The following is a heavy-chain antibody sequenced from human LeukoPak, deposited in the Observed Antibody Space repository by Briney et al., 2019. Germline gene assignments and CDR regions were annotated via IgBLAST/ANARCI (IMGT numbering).Heavy chain of an antibody. CDR3: AKGHYYGSGSLDY. CDR1: GFTFSSYA. J-gene: IGHJ4*02. Sequence: GGSLRLSCAASGFTFSSYAMSWVRQAPGKGLEWVSAISGSGGSTYYADSVKGRFTISGDNSKNTLYVQMNSLRAEDTAVYYCAKGHYYGSGSLDYWGQGTLVTVSS. D-gene: IGHD3-10*01. V-gene: IGHV3-23*01. CDR2: ISGSGGST.